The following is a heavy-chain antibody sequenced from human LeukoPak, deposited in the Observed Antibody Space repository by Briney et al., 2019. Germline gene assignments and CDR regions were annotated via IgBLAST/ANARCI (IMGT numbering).Heavy chain of an antibody. V-gene: IGHV4-38-2*01. J-gene: IGHJ4*02. CDR2: IYHTGNA. CDR3: ARRWELNGKDYFDY. Sequence: SETLSLTCVVSSYSISSGYFWGWIRQPPGKGLEWIGIIYHTGNAYYNPSLKSRVTISVDTSKNQITLKLSSVTAADTSVYYCARRWELNGKDYFDYWGQGTLVTVSS. D-gene: IGHD4-23*01. CDR1: SYSISSGYF.